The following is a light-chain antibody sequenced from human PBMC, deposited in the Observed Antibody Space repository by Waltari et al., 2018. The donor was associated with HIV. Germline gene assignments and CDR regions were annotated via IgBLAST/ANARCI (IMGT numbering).Light chain of an antibody. J-gene: IGLJ2*01. Sequence: QSALTQPASVSGSPGQSITISCTGTSSDVGGYNYVSWYQQHPGKAPKVIIYEVTNRPSGVSKRLSGSKSGNTAYLTISGLQGEDEADYYCTSYTSAATVVFGGGTKLTVL. CDR3: TSYTSAATVV. CDR1: SSDVGGYNY. CDR2: EVT. V-gene: IGLV2-14*01.